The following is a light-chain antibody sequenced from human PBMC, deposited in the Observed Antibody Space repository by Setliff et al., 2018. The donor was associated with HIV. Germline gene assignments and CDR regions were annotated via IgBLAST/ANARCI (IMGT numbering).Light chain of an antibody. CDR2: DIV. CDR1: SSDVGGYNY. Sequence: QSALTQPRSVSGSPGQSVTISCTGTSSDVGGYNYVSWYQQHPGKAPKLIIYDIVTRPSGVSNRFSGSKSGGTASLTISGLQAEDEADYYCSIHRSRGYVFGSGTRSPS. V-gene: IGLV2-11*01. J-gene: IGLJ1*01. CDR3: SIHRSRGYV.